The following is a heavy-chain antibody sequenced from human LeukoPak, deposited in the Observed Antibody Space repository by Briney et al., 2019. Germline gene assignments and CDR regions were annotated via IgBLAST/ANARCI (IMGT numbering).Heavy chain of an antibody. D-gene: IGHD6-13*01. J-gene: IGHJ3*02. V-gene: IGHV3-21*01. Sequence: GGSLRLSCAASGFTFSSYSMNWVRQAPGKGLEWVSSISSSSSYIYYADSVKGRFTISRDNAKNSLYLQMNSLRAEDTAVYYCARGPYSSSWYHDAFDIWGQGTMVTVSS. CDR1: GFTFSSYS. CDR3: ARGPYSSSWYHDAFDI. CDR2: ISSSSSYI.